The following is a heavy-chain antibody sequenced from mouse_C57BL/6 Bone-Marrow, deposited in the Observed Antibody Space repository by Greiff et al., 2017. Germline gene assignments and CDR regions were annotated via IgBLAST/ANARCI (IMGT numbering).Heavy chain of an antibody. J-gene: IGHJ3*01. D-gene: IGHD2-9*01. V-gene: IGHV14-4*01. CDR3: TPPMVTPGGARVAY. CDR2: IDPENGDT. CDR1: GFNIKDDY. Sequence: VQLKESGAELVRPGASVKLSCTASGFNIKDDYMHWVKQRPEQGLEWIGWIDPENGDTENASKFQGKATITADTSSNTAYLQLSSLTSEDTAVYYCTPPMVTPGGARVAYWGQGSLVTVSA.